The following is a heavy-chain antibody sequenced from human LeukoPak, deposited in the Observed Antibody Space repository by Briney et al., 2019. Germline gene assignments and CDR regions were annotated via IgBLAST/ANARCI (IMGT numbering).Heavy chain of an antibody. J-gene: IGHJ6*02. CDR1: GGSFSGYY. D-gene: IGHD4-11*01. V-gene: IGHV4-34*01. Sequence: SETLSLTCAVYGGSFSGYYWSWIRQPPGKGLEWIGEINHSGSTNYNPSLKSRVTISVDTSKNQFSLKLSSVTAADTAVYYCAXXXXXXXXXXXXCILQRGYYYGMDVWGQGTTVTVSS. CDR3: AXXXXXXXXXXXXCILQRGYYYGMDV. CDR2: INHSGST.